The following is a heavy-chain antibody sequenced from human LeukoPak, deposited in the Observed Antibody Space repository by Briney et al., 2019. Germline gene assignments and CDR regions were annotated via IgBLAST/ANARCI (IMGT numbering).Heavy chain of an antibody. CDR1: GGSVSSHF. V-gene: IGHV4-4*09. CDR3: AKTGRPNDSGWFRWFDP. J-gene: IGHJ5*02. D-gene: IGHD6-19*01. Sequence: SETLSLTCTVSGGSVSSHFWSWIRQPPGKGLEWIGYIYNSGITNYNPSLQSRVAMSVDTSRNQFSLNLTSVTAADTAVYYCAKTGRPNDSGWFRWFDPWGQGTLVTVSS. CDR2: IYNSGIT.